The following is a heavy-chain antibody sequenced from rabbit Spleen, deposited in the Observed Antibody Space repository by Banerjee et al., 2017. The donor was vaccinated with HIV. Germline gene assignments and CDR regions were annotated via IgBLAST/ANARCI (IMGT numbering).Heavy chain of an antibody. CDR2: INAVTGKA. V-gene: IGHV1S45*01. CDR1: GFSFSNKAV. Sequence: QEQLVESGGGLVKPEGSLKLSCTASGFSFSNKAVMCWVRQAPGKGLEWIACINAVTGKAVYASWAKGRFTFSKTSSTTVTLQMTSLAVADTATYFCARDTGSSFSSYGMDLWGPGPWSPS. CDR3: ARDTGSSFSSYGMDL. D-gene: IGHD8-1*01. J-gene: IGHJ6*01.